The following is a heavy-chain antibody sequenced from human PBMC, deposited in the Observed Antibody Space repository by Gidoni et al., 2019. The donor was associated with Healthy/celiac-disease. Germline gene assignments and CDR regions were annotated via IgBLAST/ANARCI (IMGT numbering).Heavy chain of an antibody. CDR3: ATDSSVEMATTLYY. Sequence: EVQLVQSGAEVKKHGATVNIYCKVSGYTFTDYYMHWVQQAPGKGLEWMGIIDPEDGETIYAEKFQGRVTRTADTSTDTAYMELSSLRSEDTAVYYWATDSSVEMATTLYYWGQGTLVTGSS. CDR2: IDPEDGET. V-gene: IGHV1-69-2*01. CDR1: GYTFTDYY. J-gene: IGHJ4*02. D-gene: IGHD5-12*01.